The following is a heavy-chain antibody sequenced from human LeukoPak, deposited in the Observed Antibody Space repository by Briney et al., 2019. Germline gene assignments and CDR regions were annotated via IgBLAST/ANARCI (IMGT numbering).Heavy chain of an antibody. V-gene: IGHV3-30-3*01. D-gene: IGHD5-24*01. CDR3: AKDRKVEMASRVNWFDP. CDR1: GFTFSSYA. J-gene: IGHJ5*02. Sequence: GGSLRLSCAASGFTFSSYAMHWVRQAPGKGLEWVAVTSYDGSNKYYADSVKGRFTISRDNSKNTLYLQMNSLRAEDTAVYYCAKDRKVEMASRVNWFDPWGQGTLVTVSS. CDR2: TSYDGSNK.